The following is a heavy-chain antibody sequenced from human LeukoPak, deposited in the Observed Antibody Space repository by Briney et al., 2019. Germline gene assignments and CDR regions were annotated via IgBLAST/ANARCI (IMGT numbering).Heavy chain of an antibody. CDR1: GYTLTELS. CDR3: ATSPQVGYCSSTSCYSSAFDI. V-gene: IGHV1-24*01. D-gene: IGHD2-2*01. J-gene: IGHJ3*02. CDR2: FDPEDGET. Sequence: ASVKVSCKVSGYTLTELSMHWVRQAPGKGLEWMGGFDPEDGETICAQKFQGRVTMTEDTSTDTAYMELSSLRSEDTAVYYCATSPQVGYCSSTSCYSSAFDIWGQGTMVAVSS.